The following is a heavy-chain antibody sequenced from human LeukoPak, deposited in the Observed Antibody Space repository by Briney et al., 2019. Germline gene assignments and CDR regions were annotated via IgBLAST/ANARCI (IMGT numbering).Heavy chain of an antibody. CDR2: IKQDGSEE. CDR1: GFTFSNYW. V-gene: IGHV3-7*01. CDR3: VRGKDSAYDS. J-gene: IGHJ3*01. Sequence: PGGSLRLSCSASGFTFSNYWMTWVRQTPGKRLEWVANIKQDGSEEYYLDSVKGRFTISRDSAKNSLYLQMNSLRAEDTAVYYCVRGKDSAYDSWGQGTMVTVSS. D-gene: IGHD3/OR15-3a*01.